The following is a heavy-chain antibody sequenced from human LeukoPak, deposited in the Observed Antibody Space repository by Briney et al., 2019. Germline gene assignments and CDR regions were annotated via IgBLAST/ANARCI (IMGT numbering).Heavy chain of an antibody. V-gene: IGHV3-7*03. Sequence: GGSLRLSCISSGFTFNNYWMAWVRQAPGKGLEWVANIKEDGSEKSYVDSVKGRFTISRDNAQNSLYLQMNSLRAEDTVVYYCARRVDRGTPFDYWGQGTLVTVSS. D-gene: IGHD3-10*01. J-gene: IGHJ4*02. CDR1: GFTFNNYW. CDR2: IKEDGSEK. CDR3: ARRVDRGTPFDY.